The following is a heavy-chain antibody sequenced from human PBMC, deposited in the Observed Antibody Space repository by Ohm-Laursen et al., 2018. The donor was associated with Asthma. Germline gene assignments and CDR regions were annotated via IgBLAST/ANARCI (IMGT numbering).Heavy chain of an antibody. D-gene: IGHD2-2*01. CDR1: EFTVSDNY. J-gene: IGHJ4*02. Sequence: SLRLSCTASEFTVSDNYMNWVRQAPGKGLEWVSVIYSGRSTYYADSVKGRFTISRDNSKNTLYLQMNSLRAEDTALYYCAKGYCSSTSCLIDYWGQGTLVTVSS. CDR3: AKGYCSSTSCLIDY. V-gene: IGHV3-53*05. CDR2: IYSGRST.